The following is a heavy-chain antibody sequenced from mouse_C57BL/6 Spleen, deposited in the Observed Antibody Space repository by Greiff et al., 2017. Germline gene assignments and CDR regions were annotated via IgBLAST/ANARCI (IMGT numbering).Heavy chain of an antibody. CDR2: ISYSGST. J-gene: IGHJ1*03. D-gene: IGHD2-3*01. CDR3: AREGIYDGYYVRYFDV. Sequence: EVKLMESGPGMVKPSQSLSLTCTVTGYSITSGYDWHWIRHFPGNKLEWMGYISYSGSTNYNPSLKSRISITHDTSKNHFFLKLNSVTTEDTATYYCAREGIYDGYYVRYFDVWGTGTTVTVSS. CDR1: GYSITSGYD. V-gene: IGHV3-1*01.